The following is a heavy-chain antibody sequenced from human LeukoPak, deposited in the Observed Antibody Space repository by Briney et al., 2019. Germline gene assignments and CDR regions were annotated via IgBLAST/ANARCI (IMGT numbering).Heavy chain of an antibody. CDR1: GFTFSAYS. V-gene: IGHV3-48*01. Sequence: HTGGSLRLSCAASGFTFSAYSMNWVRQAPEKGLEWVSYIGSSSSPIYYADSVKGRLTISRDNAKNSLYLQMDSLRAEDTAVYYCARDQAYSFDYWGQGTLVTVSS. J-gene: IGHJ4*02. D-gene: IGHD4-11*01. CDR3: ARDQAYSFDY. CDR2: IGSSSSPI.